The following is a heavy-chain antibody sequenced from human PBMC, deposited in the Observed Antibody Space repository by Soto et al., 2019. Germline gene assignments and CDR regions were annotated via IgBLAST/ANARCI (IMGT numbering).Heavy chain of an antibody. CDR3: ARTRDYDSTGYLRYFDY. V-gene: IGHV3-23*01. J-gene: IGHJ4*02. D-gene: IGHD3-22*01. Sequence: QLLESGGGLVQPGGSLRLSCAGYGFTFGSYAMSWVRQAPGKGLERVSVTGGSGTGAHHADSVKGRFTISRDNPRSTLYLQMNSLRAEDTAVYYCARTRDYDSTGYLRYFDYWGQGTLVTVSS. CDR2: TGGSGTGA. CDR1: GFTFGSYA.